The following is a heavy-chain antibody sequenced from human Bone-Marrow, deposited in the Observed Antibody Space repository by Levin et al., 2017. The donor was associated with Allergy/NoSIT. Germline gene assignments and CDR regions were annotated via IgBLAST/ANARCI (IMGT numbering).Heavy chain of an antibody. CDR1: GFTFSSYW. D-gene: IGHD3-10*01. V-gene: IGHV3-74*01. CDR2: INSDVSIT. CDR3: ARGYHYGSGTPDY. J-gene: IGHJ4*02. Sequence: PGGSLRLSCVASGFTFSSYWMHWVRRAPGKGLVWVSRINSDVSITSYADSVKGRFTISRDNAKNTLYLQMNSLRAEDTAVYYCARGYHYGSGTPDYWGQGTLVNVSS.